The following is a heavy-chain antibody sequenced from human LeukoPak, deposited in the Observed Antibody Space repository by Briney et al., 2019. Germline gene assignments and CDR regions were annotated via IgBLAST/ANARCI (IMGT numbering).Heavy chain of an antibody. D-gene: IGHD1-7*01. V-gene: IGHV4-34*01. J-gene: IGHJ5*02. CDR1: GGSFSGYY. CDR3: VRGGVPALVGTKVRRPWFDP. Sequence: SETLSLTCAVYGGSFSGYYWSWIRQPPGKGLEWIGEINHSGGTNYNPSLKSRVTISVDTSKNQFSLKLSSVTAADTAVYYCVRGGVPALVGTKVRRPWFDPWGQGTLVTVSS. CDR2: INHSGGT.